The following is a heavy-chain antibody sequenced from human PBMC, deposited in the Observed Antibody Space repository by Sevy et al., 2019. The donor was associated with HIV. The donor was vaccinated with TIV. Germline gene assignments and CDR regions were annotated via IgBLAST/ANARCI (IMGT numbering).Heavy chain of an antibody. CDR2: INTNTANP. CDR3: ARSNPSSTYYDFWSGYYDAFDI. Sequence: ASVKVSCKASGYTFTSYAMNWVRQAPGQGLEWMGWINTNTANPTYSQGFTGQFVFSLDTSVSTAYLQISSLKAEDTAVYYCARSNPSSTYYDFWSGYYDAFDIWGQGTMVTVSS. D-gene: IGHD3-3*01. J-gene: IGHJ3*02. CDR1: GYTFTSYA. V-gene: IGHV7-4-1*02.